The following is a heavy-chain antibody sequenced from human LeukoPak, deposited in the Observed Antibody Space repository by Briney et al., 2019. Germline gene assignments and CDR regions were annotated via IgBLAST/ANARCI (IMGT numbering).Heavy chain of an antibody. J-gene: IGHJ4*02. V-gene: IGHV3-23*01. Sequence: GGSLRLSCAASGFTFSNYALTWVRQAPGKWLEWVSAISGSGGTTYYADSVKGRFTISRDNSKNTLYLQMSSLRAEDTAVYYCAKDFTISPIVHWGQGTLVTVSS. CDR2: ISGSGGTT. D-gene: IGHD3-3*01. CDR1: GFTFSNYA. CDR3: AKDFTISPIVH.